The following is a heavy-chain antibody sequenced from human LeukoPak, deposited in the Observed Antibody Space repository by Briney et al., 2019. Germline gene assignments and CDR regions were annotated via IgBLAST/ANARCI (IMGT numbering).Heavy chain of an antibody. J-gene: IGHJ4*02. CDR1: GFTFSSYA. CDR2: ISGSGST. CDR3: AKGTFGGSYAGFDY. Sequence: GGSLRLSCAASGFTFSSYAMSWVRQAPGKGLEWVSAISGSGSTYYVDSVKGRFTISRDNSKNTLYLQMNSLRAEDTAVYYCAKGTFGGSYAGFDYWGQGTLVTVSS. V-gene: IGHV3-23*01. D-gene: IGHD3-16*01.